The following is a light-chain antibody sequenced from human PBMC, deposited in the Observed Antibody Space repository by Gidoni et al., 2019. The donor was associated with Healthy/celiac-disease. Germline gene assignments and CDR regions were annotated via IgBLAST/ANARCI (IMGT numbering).Light chain of an antibody. CDR2: GAS. Sequence: EIVLTQSPVTLSLSPGERATLSCRASPSVSSSYLAWYQQKPGQAPRLLIYGASSRATGIPDRFSGSGSGTDFTLTISRLEPEDFAVYYCQQYGSSHGYTFGQGTKLEIK. CDR1: PSVSSSY. CDR3: QQYGSSHGYT. J-gene: IGKJ2*01. V-gene: IGKV3-20*01.